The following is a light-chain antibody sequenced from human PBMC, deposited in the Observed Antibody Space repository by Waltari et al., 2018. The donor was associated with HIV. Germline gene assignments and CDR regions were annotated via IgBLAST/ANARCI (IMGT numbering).Light chain of an antibody. CDR1: QSINSY. CDR3: QQRSSWPQT. Sequence: IVLTQSPATLSLSPGERATLSCRASQSINSYLAWYQQKPGQAPRLLIYDASNRATGIPARFTGGGSGTDFTLTISSLEPEDFAVYYCQQRSSWPQTFGQGTKVEI. V-gene: IGKV3-11*01. CDR2: DAS. J-gene: IGKJ1*01.